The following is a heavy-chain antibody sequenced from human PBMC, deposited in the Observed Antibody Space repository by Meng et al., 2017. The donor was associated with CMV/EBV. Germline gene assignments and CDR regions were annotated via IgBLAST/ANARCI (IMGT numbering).Heavy chain of an antibody. V-gene: IGHV3-48*03. CDR1: GFTFSNYE. J-gene: IGHJ6*02. CDR2: ISSSGDVI. CDR3: AKDQSGGSSYGFLYGMDV. Sequence: GESLKISCAASGFTFSNYEMNWVRQAPGKGLEWVSYISSSGDVIYYADSVKGRFTISRDNSKNTLYLQMNSLRAEDTAVYYCAKDQSGGSSYGFLYGMDVWGQGTTVTVSS. D-gene: IGHD6-13*01.